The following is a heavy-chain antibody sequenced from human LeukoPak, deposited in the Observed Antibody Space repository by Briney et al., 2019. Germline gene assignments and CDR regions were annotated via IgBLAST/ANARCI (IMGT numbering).Heavy chain of an antibody. CDR1: GYTFTSYG. CDR3: ARRLVVVAADNWFDL. D-gene: IGHD2-15*01. V-gene: IGHV1-18*01. Sequence: ASVKVSCKASGYTFTSYGISWVRQAPGQGLEWMGWISAYNGNTNYAQKLQGRVTMTTDTSTSTAYMELRSLRSDDTAVYYCARRLVVVAADNWFDLWGQGTLVTVSS. CDR2: ISAYNGNT. J-gene: IGHJ5*02.